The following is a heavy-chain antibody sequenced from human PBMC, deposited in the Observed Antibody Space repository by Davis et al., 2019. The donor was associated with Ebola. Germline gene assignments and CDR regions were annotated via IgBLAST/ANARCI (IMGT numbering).Heavy chain of an antibody. CDR2: IYYSGST. D-gene: IGHD4-23*01. CDR1: GGSVSSGSYY. J-gene: IGHJ4*02. Sequence: SETLSLTCTVSGGSVSSGSYYWSWIRQPPGKGLEWIGYIYYSGSTNYNPSLKSRVTISVDTSKNQFSLKLSSVTAADTAVYYCARYGGTFDYWGQGTLVTVSS. CDR3: ARYGGTFDY. V-gene: IGHV4-61*01.